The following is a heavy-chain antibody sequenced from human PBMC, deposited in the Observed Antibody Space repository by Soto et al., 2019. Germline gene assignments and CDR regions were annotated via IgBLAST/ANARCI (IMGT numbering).Heavy chain of an antibody. D-gene: IGHD2-15*01. CDR1: GYTFTSYG. V-gene: IGHV1-18*01. Sequence: ASVKVSCKASGYTFTSYGISWVRQAPGQGLEWMGWISAYNGKANYAQKFQGRVTMTTDTSTSTAYMELRSLRSDDTAVYYCARYVPLPYCSGGSCYLLDYWGQGTLVTVSS. J-gene: IGHJ4*02. CDR2: ISAYNGKA. CDR3: ARYVPLPYCSGGSCYLLDY.